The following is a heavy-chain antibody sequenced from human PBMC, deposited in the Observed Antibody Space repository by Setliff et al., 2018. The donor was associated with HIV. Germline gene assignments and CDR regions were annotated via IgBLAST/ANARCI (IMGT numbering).Heavy chain of an antibody. D-gene: IGHD3-10*01. CDR2: ISGSGGTT. CDR3: VTFYGGAS. CDR1: GFTFSIYA. Sequence: GGSLRLSCAASGFTFSIYAMSWVRQAPGKGLEWVSGISGSGGTTNYADSVKGRFTISRDNLKSMVYLQMNSLRAEDTAIYYCVTFYGGASWGQGTLVTGSS. V-gene: IGHV3-23*01. J-gene: IGHJ5*02.